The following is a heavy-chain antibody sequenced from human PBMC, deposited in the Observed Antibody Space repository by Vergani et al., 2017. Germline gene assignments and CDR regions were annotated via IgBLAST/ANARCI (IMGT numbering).Heavy chain of an antibody. V-gene: IGHV5-10-1*03. Sequence: EVQLVQSGAEVKKPGESLRISCKGSGYSFTSYWISWVRQMPGKGLEWMGRIAPSDSYTNYSPSFQGHVTISADKSISTAYLQWSSLKASDTAMYYCARRGGSGRPPFYAFDIWGQGTMVTVSS. J-gene: IGHJ3*02. CDR3: ARRGGSGRPPFYAFDI. CDR2: IAPSDSYT. CDR1: GYSFTSYW. D-gene: IGHD6-19*01.